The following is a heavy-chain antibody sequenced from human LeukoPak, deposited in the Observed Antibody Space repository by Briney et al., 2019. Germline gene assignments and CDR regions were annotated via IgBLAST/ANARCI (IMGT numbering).Heavy chain of an antibody. CDR1: GFTFSSYA. CDR2: ISYDGSNK. V-gene: IGHV3-30-3*01. J-gene: IGHJ4*02. D-gene: IGHD6-19*01. CDR3: ARDWVIAV. Sequence: PGRSLRLSCAASGFTFSSYAMHWVRQAPGKGLEWVAVISYDGSNKYYADSVKGRFTISRDNSKNSLYLQMNSLRAEDTAVYYCARDWVIAVWGQGTLVTVSS.